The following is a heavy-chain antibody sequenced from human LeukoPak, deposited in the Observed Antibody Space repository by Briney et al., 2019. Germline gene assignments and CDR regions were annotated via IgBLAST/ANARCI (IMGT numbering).Heavy chain of an antibody. Sequence: GESLKISCKTSGYSFTNYWIGWVRQMPGKGLEWMGIIYPEDSDTRYSPSFQGQVTMSADKSISTAYLQWSSLKASDTAMYFCARQYCSGGSCYSGGDYWGQGTLVTVPS. J-gene: IGHJ4*02. D-gene: IGHD2-15*01. V-gene: IGHV5-51*01. CDR1: GYSFTNYW. CDR3: ARQYCSGGSCYSGGDY. CDR2: IYPEDSDT.